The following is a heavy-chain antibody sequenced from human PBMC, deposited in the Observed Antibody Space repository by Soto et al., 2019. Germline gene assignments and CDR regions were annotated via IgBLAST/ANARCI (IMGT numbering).Heavy chain of an antibody. D-gene: IGHD3-10*01. V-gene: IGHV4-30-4*01. CDR3: ARGRRYYYGSGSYNRAFDL. J-gene: IGHJ2*01. CDR2: IYYSGST. Sequence: PSETLSLTCTVSGGSISSGDYYWSWIRQPPGKGLEWIGYIYYSGSTYYNPSLKSRVTISVDTSKNQFSLKLSSVTAADTAVYYCARGRRYYYGSGSYNRAFDLWGRGTLVTVSS. CDR1: GGSISSGDYY.